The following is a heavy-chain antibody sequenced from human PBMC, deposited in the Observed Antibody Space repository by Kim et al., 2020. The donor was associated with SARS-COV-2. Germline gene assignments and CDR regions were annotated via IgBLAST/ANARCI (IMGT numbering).Heavy chain of an antibody. CDR2: IWYDGSNK. Sequence: GGSLRLSCAASGFTFSSYGMHWVRQAPGKGLEWVAVIWYDGSNKYYADSVKGRFTISRDNSKNTLYLQMNSLRAEDTAVYYCARDGSGSGYYYYYGMDVWGQGTTVTVSS. J-gene: IGHJ6*02. V-gene: IGHV3-33*01. CDR3: ARDGSGSGYYYYYGMDV. CDR1: GFTFSSYG. D-gene: IGHD1-26*01.